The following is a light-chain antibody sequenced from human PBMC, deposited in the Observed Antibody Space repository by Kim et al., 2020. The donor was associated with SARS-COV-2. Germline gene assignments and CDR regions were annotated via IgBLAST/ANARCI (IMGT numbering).Light chain of an antibody. CDR1: KLGDKY. V-gene: IGLV3-1*01. Sequence: SYELTQPPSVSVSPGQTASITCSGDKLGDKYVWWYQQKPGQSPVLVIYQDSTRPSGIPERLSGSNSGNTATLTIGGTQAMDEADYYCQAWDSSTAVFGGGTKLTVL. CDR3: QAWDSSTAV. CDR2: QDS. J-gene: IGLJ3*02.